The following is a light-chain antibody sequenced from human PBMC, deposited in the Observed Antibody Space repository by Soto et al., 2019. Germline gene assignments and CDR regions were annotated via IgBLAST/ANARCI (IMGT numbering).Light chain of an antibody. CDR1: QGISNY. V-gene: IGKV1-27*01. CDR3: QKFNSASFT. J-gene: IGKJ5*01. Sequence: DIQLTQSPSSLSASVGDRVTITCRASQGISNYLAWYQQKPGKVPKLLVYAASKLHSGVPSRFSGSGSGTDFALTISGLQPEDVATYYCQKFNSASFTFGQGTRLEIK. CDR2: AAS.